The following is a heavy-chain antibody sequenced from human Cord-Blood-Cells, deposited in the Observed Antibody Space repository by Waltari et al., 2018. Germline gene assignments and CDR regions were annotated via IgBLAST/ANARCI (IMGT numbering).Heavy chain of an antibody. CDR3: ARGKAVAGIGFDY. D-gene: IGHD6-19*01. CDR2: INHSGST. J-gene: IGHJ4*02. V-gene: IGHV4-34*01. Sequence: QVQLQQWGAGLLKPSETLSLTCAVYGGSFSGYYWSWIRQPPGKGLEWIGEINHSGSTNYNPSLKSRVTISVDTSKNQFSLKLSSVTAADTAVYYCARGKAVAGIGFDYWGQGTLVTVSS. CDR1: GGSFSGYY.